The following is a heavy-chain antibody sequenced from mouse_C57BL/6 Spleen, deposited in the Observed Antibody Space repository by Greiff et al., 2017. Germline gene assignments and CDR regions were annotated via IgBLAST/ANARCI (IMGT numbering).Heavy chain of an antibody. D-gene: IGHD1-1*01. V-gene: IGHV5-6*01. Sequence: EVKLVESGGDLVKPGGSLKLSCAASGFTFSSYGMSWVRQTPDKRLEWVATISSGGSYTYYPDSVKGRFTISRDNAKNTLYLQMSSLKSEDTAMYYCARHYYGSSYDWYFEVWGTGTTVTVSS. CDR3: ARHYYGSSYDWYFEV. CDR2: ISSGGSYT. CDR1: GFTFSSYG. J-gene: IGHJ1*03.